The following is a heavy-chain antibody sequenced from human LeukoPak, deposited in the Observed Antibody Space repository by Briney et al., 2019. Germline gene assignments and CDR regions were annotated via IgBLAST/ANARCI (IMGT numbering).Heavy chain of an antibody. V-gene: IGHV4-38-2*02. J-gene: IGHJ6*03. Sequence: SETLSLTCSVSGYSISSGYYWGWIRQPPEKGLEWIGSIYYSGSTYYNPSLKSRVTISVDTSKNQFSLKLSSVTAADTAVYYCARVVTRLGATDYYYYYMDVWGKGTTVTVSS. CDR3: ARVVTRLGATDYYYYYMDV. D-gene: IGHD1-26*01. CDR2: IYYSGST. CDR1: GYSISSGYY.